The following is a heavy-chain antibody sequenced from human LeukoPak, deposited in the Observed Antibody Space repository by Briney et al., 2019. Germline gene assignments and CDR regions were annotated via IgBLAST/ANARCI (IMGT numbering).Heavy chain of an antibody. CDR3: ARAVRYFGQDAYDI. CDR2: IYYIGNT. D-gene: IGHD3-9*01. J-gene: IGHJ3*02. Sequence: SETLSLTCTVSGYSISSGYYWGWIRQPPGKGLEWIGYIYYIGNTNYNPSLKSRVTISIDTSKNQFSLKLSSVTAADTAVYYCARAVRYFGQDAYDIWGQGTMVTVSS. CDR1: GYSISSGYY. V-gene: IGHV4-38-2*02.